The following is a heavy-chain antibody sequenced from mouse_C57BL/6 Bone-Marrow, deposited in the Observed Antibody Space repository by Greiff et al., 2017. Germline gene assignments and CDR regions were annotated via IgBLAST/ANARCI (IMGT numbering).Heavy chain of an antibody. CDR3: ARHTDY. CDR2: ISSGGSYT. Sequence: DVKLVESGGGLVKPGGSLKLSCAASGFTFSSYGMSWVRQTPDKRLEWVATISSGGSYTYYPDSVKGRFTISRDNAKNTLYLQMSSLKSEDTAMYYCARHTDYWGQGTSVTVSS. CDR1: GFTFSSYG. V-gene: IGHV5-6*03. J-gene: IGHJ4*01.